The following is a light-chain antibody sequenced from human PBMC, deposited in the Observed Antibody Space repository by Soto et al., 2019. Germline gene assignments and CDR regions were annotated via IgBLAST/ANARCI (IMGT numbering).Light chain of an antibody. CDR2: DAS. V-gene: IGKV1-33*01. J-gene: IGKJ5*01. CDR1: QNINNY. CDR3: QQYENLPT. Sequence: QMTQSPSCLSASVGDRLTTTCQASQNINNYLNWYQQKPGRAPXXLIYDASNLEAGVPSRFRGSGSGTDFTFTISRLQPEDIATYYCQQYENLPTFGQGTRLEIK.